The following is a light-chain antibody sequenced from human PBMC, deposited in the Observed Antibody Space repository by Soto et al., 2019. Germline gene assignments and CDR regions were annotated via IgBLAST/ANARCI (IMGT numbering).Light chain of an antibody. CDR2: DAS. J-gene: IGKJ1*01. V-gene: IGKV3D-7*01. CDR1: QSISISY. CDR3: QQCNSWPYT. Sequence: EIVLTQSPGTLSLSPGERATLSCRASQSISISYLSWYQQKPGQAPRLLIYDASTRVTGIPSRFSGSGSGTDFTLTISGLQSEDFAAYYCQQCNSWPYTFGQGTKVDI.